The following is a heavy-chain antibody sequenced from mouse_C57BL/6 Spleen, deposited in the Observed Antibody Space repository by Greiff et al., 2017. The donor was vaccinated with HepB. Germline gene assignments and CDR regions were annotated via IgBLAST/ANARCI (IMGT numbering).Heavy chain of an antibody. D-gene: IGHD1-1*01. J-gene: IGHJ2*01. V-gene: IGHV1-15*01. CDR2: IDPETGGT. CDR1: GYTFTDYE. Sequence: VQLQQSGAELVRPGASVTLSCKASGYTFTDYEMHWVKQTPVHGLEWIGAIDPETGGTAYNQKFKGKAILTADKSSSTAYMELRSLTSEDSAVYYCTKGYYYGSSYPPLGYWGQGTTLTVSS. CDR3: TKGYYYGSSYPPLGY.